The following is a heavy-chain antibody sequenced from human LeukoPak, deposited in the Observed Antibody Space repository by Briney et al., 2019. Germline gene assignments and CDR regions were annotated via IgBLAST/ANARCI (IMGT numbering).Heavy chain of an antibody. J-gene: IGHJ6*02. CDR2: ISSSSSTI. Sequence: GGSLRLSCAASGFTFSSYSMNWVRQALGKGLEWVSYISSSSSTIYYADSVKGRFTISRDNAKNSLYLQMNSLRDEDTAVYYCAREGAVAGWDYYGMDVWGQGTTVTVSS. CDR3: AREGAVAGWDYYGMDV. V-gene: IGHV3-48*02. D-gene: IGHD6-19*01. CDR1: GFTFSSYS.